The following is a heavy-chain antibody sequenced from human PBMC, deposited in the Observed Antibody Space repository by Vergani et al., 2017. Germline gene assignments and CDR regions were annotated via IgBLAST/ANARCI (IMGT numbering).Heavy chain of an antibody. V-gene: IGHV4-30-2*01. CDR2: IYHSGST. Sequence: QLQLQESGSGLVKPSQTLSLTCAVSGGSISSGGYSWSWIRQPPGKGLEWIGYIYHSGSTYYNPSLKSRVTISVDRSKNQFSLKLSSVTAADTAVYYCARGLGYCSSTSCSRYYFDYWGQGTLVTVSS. J-gene: IGHJ4*02. CDR3: ARGLGYCSSTSCSRYYFDY. CDR1: GGSISSGGYS. D-gene: IGHD2-2*01.